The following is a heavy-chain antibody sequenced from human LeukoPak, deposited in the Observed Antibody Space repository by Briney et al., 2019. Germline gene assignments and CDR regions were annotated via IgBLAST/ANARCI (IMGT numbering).Heavy chain of an antibody. CDR3: AKDMAYDSSGYYLSYYFDY. Sequence: PGGSLRLSCAASGFTFDDYAMHWVRQAPGKGLEWVSGISWNSGSIGYADSVKGRFTISRDNAKNSLYLQMNSLRAEDTALYYCAKDMAYDSSGYYLSYYFDYWGQGTLVTVSS. CDR2: ISWNSGSI. J-gene: IGHJ4*02. D-gene: IGHD3-22*01. CDR1: GFTFDDYA. V-gene: IGHV3-9*01.